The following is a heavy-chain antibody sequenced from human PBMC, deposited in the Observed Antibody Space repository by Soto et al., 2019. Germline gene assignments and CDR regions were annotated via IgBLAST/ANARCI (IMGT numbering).Heavy chain of an antibody. D-gene: IGHD3-10*01. CDR3: ARGPYYYAVAPSYYYYGMDV. V-gene: IGHV3-30-3*01. Sequence: GGSLRLSCAASGFTFSSYAMHWVRQAPGKGLEWVAVISYDGSNKYYADSVKGRFTISRDNSKNTLYLQMNSLRAEDTAVYYCARGPYYYAVAPSYYYYGMDVWGQGTTVTVSS. CDR2: ISYDGSNK. J-gene: IGHJ6*02. CDR1: GFTFSSYA.